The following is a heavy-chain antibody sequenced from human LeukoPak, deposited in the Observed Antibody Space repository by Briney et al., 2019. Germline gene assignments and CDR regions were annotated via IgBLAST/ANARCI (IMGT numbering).Heavy chain of an antibody. D-gene: IGHD4-23*01. CDR3: ARGRPHGNDY. CDR1: GFIFNNYA. V-gene: IGHV3-9*01. J-gene: IGHJ4*02. Sequence: SLRLSCAGSGFIFNNYAMHWVRQPPGKGLEWVSGISWNSGTIDYADSVRGRFTISRDNARNTLYLQMNSLRVEDTAVYYCARGRPHGNDYWGQGTLVTVPS. CDR2: ISWNSGTI.